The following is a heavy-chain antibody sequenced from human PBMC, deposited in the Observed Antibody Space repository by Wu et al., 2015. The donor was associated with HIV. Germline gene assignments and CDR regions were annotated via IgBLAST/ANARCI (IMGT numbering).Heavy chain of an antibody. D-gene: IGHD3-10*01. CDR2: MNPNSGNT. J-gene: IGHJ3*02. Sequence: QVQLVQSGAEVKKPGASVKVSCKASGYTFTSYDINWVRQATGQGLEWMGWMNPNSGNTGYAQKFQGRVTMTRDISISTAYMELSSLRSEDTAVYYCAREGLWGSGSYYPIPYAFDIWGQGTMVTVSS. CDR3: AREGLWGSGSYYPIPYAFDI. V-gene: IGHV1-8*01. CDR1: GYTFTSYD.